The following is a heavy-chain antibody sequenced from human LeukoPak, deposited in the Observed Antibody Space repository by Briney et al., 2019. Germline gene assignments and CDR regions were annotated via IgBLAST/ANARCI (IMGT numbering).Heavy chain of an antibody. CDR2: IYPGDSES. CDR1: GYSFINHW. V-gene: IGHV5-51*01. Sequence: GESLKISCKGSGYSFINHWIVWVRQMPGKGLEWMGIIYPGDSESSYSPSFQGQVTISADRSINTAYLQWRSLKASDTAMYYCARHEDPISSWYESWGQGTLVTVSS. D-gene: IGHD6-13*01. J-gene: IGHJ5*02. CDR3: ARHEDPISSWYES.